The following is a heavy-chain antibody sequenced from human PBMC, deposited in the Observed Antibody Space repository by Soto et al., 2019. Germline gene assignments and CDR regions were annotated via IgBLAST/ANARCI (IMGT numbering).Heavy chain of an antibody. CDR1: GFTFSSYA. V-gene: IGHV3-23*01. J-gene: IGHJ5*02. CDR2: ISGSGGST. CDR3: AKGLGDRAYYDSSGYNPNWFDP. D-gene: IGHD3-22*01. Sequence: GGSLRLSCAASGFTFSSYAMGWVRQAPGKGLEWVSAISGSGGSTYYADSVKGRFTISRDNSKNTLYLQMNSLRAEDTAVYYCAKGLGDRAYYDSSGYNPNWFDPWVQGTLVTVSS.